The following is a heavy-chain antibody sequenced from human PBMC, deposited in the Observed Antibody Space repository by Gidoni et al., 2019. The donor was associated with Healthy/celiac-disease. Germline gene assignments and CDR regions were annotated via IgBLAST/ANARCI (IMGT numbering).Heavy chain of an antibody. V-gene: IGHV4-61*02. CDR2: IYTSGST. Sequence: QVQLQESGPGRVKPSQTLSLTCTVSGGSISSGSYYWSWIRQPAGKGLEWIGRIYTSGSTNYNPSLKSRVTISVDTSKNQFSLKLSSVTAADTAVYYCASVGTYSGSYYDYWGQGTLVTVSS. CDR1: GGSISSGSYY. J-gene: IGHJ4*02. CDR3: ASVGTYSGSYYDY. D-gene: IGHD1-26*01.